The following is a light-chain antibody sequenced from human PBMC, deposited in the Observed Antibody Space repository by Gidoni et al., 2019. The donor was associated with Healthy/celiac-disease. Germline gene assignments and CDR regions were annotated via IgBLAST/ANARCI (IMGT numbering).Light chain of an antibody. CDR3: SSYTSSSTGGN. V-gene: IGLV2-14*01. J-gene: IGLJ1*01. Sequence: SGVSNRFSGSKSGNTASLTISGLQAEDEADYYCSSYTSSSTGGNFGTGTKVTVL.